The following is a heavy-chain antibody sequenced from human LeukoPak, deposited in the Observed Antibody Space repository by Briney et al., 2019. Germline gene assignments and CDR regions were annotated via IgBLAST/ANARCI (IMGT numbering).Heavy chain of an antibody. V-gene: IGHV4-34*01. CDR1: GGSLSGYY. CDR3: ARGQSIAAAGTIWFDP. CDR2: INHSGST. Sequence: SETLSLTCAVYGGSLSGYYWSWIRQPPGKGLEWIGEINHSGSTNYNPSLKSRVTISVDTSKNQFSLKLSSVTAADTAVYYCARGQSIAAAGTIWFDPWGQGTLVTVSS. J-gene: IGHJ5*02. D-gene: IGHD6-13*01.